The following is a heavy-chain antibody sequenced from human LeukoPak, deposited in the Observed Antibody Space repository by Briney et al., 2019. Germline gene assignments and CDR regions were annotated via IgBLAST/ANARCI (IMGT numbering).Heavy chain of an antibody. CDR1: GFTFTGYA. Sequence: GGSLRLSCAASGFTFTGYAMTWVRQAPGKGLEWVSTISDTGGFTFYADSVKGRFTISRDNSKNTLYLQMNSLRADGTAVYYCANAPTGTYRFDYWGQGTLVTVSS. CDR3: ANAPTGTYRFDY. D-gene: IGHD4-17*01. V-gene: IGHV3-23*01. CDR2: ISDTGGFT. J-gene: IGHJ4*02.